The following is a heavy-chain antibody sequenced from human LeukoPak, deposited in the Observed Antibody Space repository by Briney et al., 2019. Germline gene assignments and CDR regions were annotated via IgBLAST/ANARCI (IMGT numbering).Heavy chain of an antibody. D-gene: IGHD3-10*01. CDR1: GFTVSSNY. CDR2: IYSGGST. J-gene: IGHJ4*02. CDR3: ASNYYGSGSCYDDY. Sequence: GGSLRLSCAASGFTVSSNYMSWVRQAPGKGLEWVSVIYSGGSTYYADSVKGRFTISRDNSKNTLYLQMNSLRAEDTAVYYCASNYYGSGSCYDDYWGQGTLVTVSS. V-gene: IGHV3-53*01.